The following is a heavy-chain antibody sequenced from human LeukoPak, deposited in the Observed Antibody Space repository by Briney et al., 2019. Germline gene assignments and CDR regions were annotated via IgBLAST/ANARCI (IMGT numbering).Heavy chain of an antibody. D-gene: IGHD4-17*01. CDR2: ISYDGSYK. J-gene: IGHJ4*02. V-gene: IGHV3-30*18. CDR1: GFTFSSYG. Sequence: GGSLRLSCAASGFTFSSYGMHWVRQAPGKGLEWVAVISYDGSYKYYADSVKGRFTISRDDSKNTLYLQMNSLRAEDTAVYYCAKVGDYGDYALDYWGQGTLVTVSS. CDR3: AKVGDYGDYALDY.